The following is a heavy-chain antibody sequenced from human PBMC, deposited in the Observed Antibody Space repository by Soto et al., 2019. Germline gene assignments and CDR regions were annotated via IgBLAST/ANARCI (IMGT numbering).Heavy chain of an antibody. D-gene: IGHD6-13*01. J-gene: IGHJ6*02. CDR1: GFTFSNAW. CDR3: TTDQWSSSWYYYYYYGMDV. V-gene: IGHV3-15*07. Sequence: GGSLRLSCAASGFTFSNAWMNWVRQAPGKGLEWVGRIKSKTDGGTTDYAAPVKGRFTISRDDSKNTLYLQMNSLKTEDTAVYYCTTDQWSSSWYYYYYYGMDVWGQGTTVTVS. CDR2: IKSKTDGGTT.